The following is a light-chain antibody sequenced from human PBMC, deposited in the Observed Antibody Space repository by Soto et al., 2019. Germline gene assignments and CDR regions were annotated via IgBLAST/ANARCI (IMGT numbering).Light chain of an antibody. CDR2: DVS. Sequence: IAMSLYPTTLSASVGDTVTITFRASQRMSGGLAWHQQKPGKSPKLLIYDVSALKRGVPPRFSGSGSGTGFALSIGRLQTDDLPTYESPWSDTCRIFDEGTKVDIK. J-gene: IGKJ1*01. V-gene: IGKV1-5*01. CDR3: PWSDTCRI. CDR1: QRMSGG.